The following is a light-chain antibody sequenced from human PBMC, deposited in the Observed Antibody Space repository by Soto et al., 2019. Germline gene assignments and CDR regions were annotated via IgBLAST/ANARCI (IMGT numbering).Light chain of an antibody. CDR3: QHYDNFPIT. CDR1: RGIGNY. V-gene: IGKV1-33*01. J-gene: IGKJ5*01. Sequence: DGQMTQSPSSVSASVGDLVTITCRASRGIGNYLNWYQQKPGKAPKLLIFDASTLQTGVPSRFFGSGSGTHFTLTIGSLQAEDNATYYCQHYDNFPITFGQGTRLDIK. CDR2: DAS.